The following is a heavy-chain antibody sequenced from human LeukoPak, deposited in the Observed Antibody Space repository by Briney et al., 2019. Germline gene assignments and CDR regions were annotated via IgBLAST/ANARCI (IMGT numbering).Heavy chain of an antibody. D-gene: IGHD6-25*01. J-gene: IGHJ3*02. CDR3: ARRSAAKDAFDI. CDR1: GFTVSTNY. CDR2: INSDGGST. Sequence: LPGGSLRLSCAASGFTVSTNYMSWVRQAPGKGLVWVSRINSDGGSTSYTDSVKGRFTISRDNAKNTLYLQMNSLRAEDTAVYYCARRSAAKDAFDIWGQGTKVTVSS. V-gene: IGHV3-74*01.